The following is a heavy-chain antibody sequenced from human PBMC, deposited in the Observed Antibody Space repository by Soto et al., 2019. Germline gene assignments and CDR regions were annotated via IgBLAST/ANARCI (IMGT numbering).Heavy chain of an antibody. CDR3: ARGVH. D-gene: IGHD6-6*01. Sequence: EVQLVESGGGLVQPGGSLILSCAASGFTFSSDWMSWVRQAPGRGLEWVANIKHDGSEKYYVDSVMDRFTISRDNAKNSLYLQMNSLRAEDTAVYYCARGVHWGQGTLVTVSS. CDR1: GFTFSSDW. CDR2: IKHDGSEK. J-gene: IGHJ4*02. V-gene: IGHV3-7*01.